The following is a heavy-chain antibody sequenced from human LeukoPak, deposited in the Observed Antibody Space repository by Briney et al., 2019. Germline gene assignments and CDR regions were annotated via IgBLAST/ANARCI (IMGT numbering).Heavy chain of an antibody. Sequence: GGSLRLSCAAPGFTFSSYSMNWVRQAPGRGLEWVSSISSSSSYIYYADSVKGRFTISRDNAKNSLYLQMNSLRAEDTAVYYCARITAPPYYYDSSGYYPYYFDYWGQGTLVTVSS. CDR1: GFTFSSYS. J-gene: IGHJ4*02. V-gene: IGHV3-21*01. CDR2: ISSSSSYI. CDR3: ARITAPPYYYDSSGYYPYYFDY. D-gene: IGHD3-22*01.